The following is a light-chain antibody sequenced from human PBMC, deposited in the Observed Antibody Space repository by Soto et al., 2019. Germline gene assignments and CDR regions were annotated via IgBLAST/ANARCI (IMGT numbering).Light chain of an antibody. Sequence: EIVMTQSPATLSVSPGERATLSCRASQSVSSNLAWYQQKPGHAPRLLIYGASTRATGIPARFSGSGSGTEFNLPIRSLQSEDFAVYLCQQYNNWPPWTFGQGTKEEIK. CDR1: QSVSSN. CDR3: QQYNNWPPWT. V-gene: IGKV3-15*01. J-gene: IGKJ1*01. CDR2: GAS.